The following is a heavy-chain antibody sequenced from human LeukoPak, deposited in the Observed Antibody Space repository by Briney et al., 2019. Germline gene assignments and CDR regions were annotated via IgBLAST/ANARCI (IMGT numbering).Heavy chain of an antibody. Sequence: SVKVPFTASGYTFTAQYMHWVRQPPPPGLERMGWINPNNGDTKYTQSFLGRVTMTRDTSTTTAYMELSSLRSDDTAVYFCASYPRSIPTPPFDYWGQGTLVTVSS. CDR1: GYTFTAQY. D-gene: IGHD2-21*01. CDR3: ASYPRSIPTPPFDY. V-gene: IGHV1-2*02. J-gene: IGHJ4*02. CDR2: INPNNGDT.